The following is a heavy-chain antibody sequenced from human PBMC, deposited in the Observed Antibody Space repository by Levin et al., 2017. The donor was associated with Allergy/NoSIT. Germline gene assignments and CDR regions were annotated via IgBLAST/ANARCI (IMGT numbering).Heavy chain of an antibody. V-gene: IGHV3-7*02. J-gene: IGHJ4*02. CDR1: GFSFGNYW. CDR2: IKQDGSEK. CDR3: ARYSGWPPGDY. D-gene: IGHD6-19*01. Sequence: GESLKISCVASGFSFGNYWMSWLRQAPGKGLEWVANIKQDGSEKYYVDSVKGRFTISRDNAKNSLYLQINSLRAEDTAVYYCARYSGWPPGDYWGQGTLVIVSS.